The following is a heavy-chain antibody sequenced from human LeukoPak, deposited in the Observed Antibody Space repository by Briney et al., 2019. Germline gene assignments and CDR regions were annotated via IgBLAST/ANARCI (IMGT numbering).Heavy chain of an antibody. Sequence: PSETLSLTCTVSGGSISSYYWSWIRQPPGKGLEWIGEINHSGSTNYNPSLKSRATISVDTSKNQFSLKLSSVTAADTAVYYCATIWFGELDDAFDIWGQGTMVTVSS. CDR1: GGSISSYY. J-gene: IGHJ3*02. CDR3: ATIWFGELDDAFDI. CDR2: INHSGST. V-gene: IGHV4-34*01. D-gene: IGHD3-10*01.